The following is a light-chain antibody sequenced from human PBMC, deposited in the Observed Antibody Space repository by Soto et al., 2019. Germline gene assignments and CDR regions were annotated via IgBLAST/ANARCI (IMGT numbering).Light chain of an antibody. CDR3: QQYGTSLPFT. J-gene: IGKJ2*01. Sequence: ELVLTQSPGTLSLSPGERATLSCRASQSVSSSYLAWYQQKPGQAPRLLIYAASSRATGIPDRLSGSGSGKDFTLTISRLEPEDFAVYFCQQYGTSLPFTFGQGTKVDIK. CDR1: QSVSSSY. V-gene: IGKV3-20*01. CDR2: AAS.